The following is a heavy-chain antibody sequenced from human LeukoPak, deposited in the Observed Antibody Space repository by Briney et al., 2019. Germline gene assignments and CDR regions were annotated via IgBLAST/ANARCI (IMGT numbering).Heavy chain of an antibody. CDR1: GFTFSGSA. J-gene: IGHJ5*02. CDR2: IRSKANSYAT. Sequence: GGSLKLSCAASGFTFSGSAMHWVRQASGKGLECVGRIRSKANSYATAYAASVKGRFTISRDESKNTAYLQMNSLKTEDTAVYYCTRRAKDDSSGYYSTWGQGTLVTVSS. D-gene: IGHD3-22*01. CDR3: TRRAKDDSSGYYST. V-gene: IGHV3-73*01.